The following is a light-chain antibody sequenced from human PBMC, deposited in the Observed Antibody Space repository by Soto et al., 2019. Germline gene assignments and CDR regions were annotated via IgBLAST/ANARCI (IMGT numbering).Light chain of an antibody. Sequence: QLVLTQPASVSGSPGQSITISCTGTSSDIGAYNYVSWYQQHPGRAPKLMIYEVSNRPSGISFRFSGSKSGNTASLTISGLQAEDEADYYCSSYTGYSTLVFGGGTKLTVL. CDR3: SSYTGYSTLV. V-gene: IGLV2-14*01. CDR1: SSDIGAYNY. J-gene: IGLJ3*02. CDR2: EVS.